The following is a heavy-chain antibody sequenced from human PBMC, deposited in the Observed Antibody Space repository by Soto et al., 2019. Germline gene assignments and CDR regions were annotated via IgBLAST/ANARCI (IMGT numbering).Heavy chain of an antibody. J-gene: IGHJ6*02. Sequence: QVQLQESGPGLVKPSETLSLTCTVSGGSISSYYWSWIRQPAGKGLEWIGRIYTSGSTNYNPSLKSRVTMSVDTSKNQFSLKLSSVTAADTAVYYCAIELRRIGTAMAPGDYYFYGMDVWGQGTTVTVSS. CDR2: IYTSGST. D-gene: IGHD5-18*01. CDR3: AIELRRIGTAMAPGDYYFYGMDV. CDR1: GGSISSYY. V-gene: IGHV4-4*07.